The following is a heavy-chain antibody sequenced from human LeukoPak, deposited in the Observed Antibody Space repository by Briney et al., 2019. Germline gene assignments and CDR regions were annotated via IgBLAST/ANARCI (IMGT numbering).Heavy chain of an antibody. J-gene: IGHJ6*03. CDR1: GYTFTSYG. CDR3: ARGGGAYGDYDGDYYYYYMDV. CDR2: ISAYNGNT. D-gene: IGHD4-17*01. Sequence: ASVKVSCKASGYTFTSYGISWVRQAPGQGLEWMGWISAYNGNTNYAQKLQGRVTMTTDTSTSTAYMELRSLRSDDTAVYYCARGGGAYGDYDGDYYYYYMDVWGKGTTVTIS. V-gene: IGHV1-18*01.